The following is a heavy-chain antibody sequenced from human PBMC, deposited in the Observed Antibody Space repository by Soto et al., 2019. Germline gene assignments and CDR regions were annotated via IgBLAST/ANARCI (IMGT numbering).Heavy chain of an antibody. V-gene: IGHV1-69*13. Sequence: GASVKVSCKASGGTFSSYAISWVRQAPGQGLEWMGGIIPIFGTANYAQKFQGRVTITADESTSTAYMELSSLRSEDTAVYYCARRAWGRIAARPYYYYGMDVWGQGTTVTVSS. CDR1: GGTFSSYA. CDR3: ARRAWGRIAARPYYYYGMDV. D-gene: IGHD6-6*01. CDR2: IIPIFGTA. J-gene: IGHJ6*02.